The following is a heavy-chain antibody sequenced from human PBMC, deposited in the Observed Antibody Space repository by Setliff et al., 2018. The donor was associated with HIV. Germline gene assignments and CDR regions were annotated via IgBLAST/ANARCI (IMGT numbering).Heavy chain of an antibody. Sequence: PGGSLRLSCAASGFTFGSFAMHWVRQAPGKGLEWVALISFDGTNKYYADSVKGRFTVSRDNSKNTLSLQMNNLRAEDTALYYCAKDYTTTFWEYNWYDLWGQGTLVTVSS. J-gene: IGHJ5*02. CDR3: AKDYTTTFWEYNWYDL. CDR2: ISFDGTNK. CDR1: GFTFGSFA. D-gene: IGHD3-3*01. V-gene: IGHV3-30*14.